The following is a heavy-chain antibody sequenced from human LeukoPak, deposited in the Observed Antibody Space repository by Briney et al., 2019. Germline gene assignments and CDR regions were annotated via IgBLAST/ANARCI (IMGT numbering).Heavy chain of an antibody. CDR1: GGSISSNNYY. J-gene: IGHJ6*03. V-gene: IGHV4-39*01. CDR2: IYYSGSS. Sequence: SETLSLTCTVPGGSISSNNYYWGWIRQPPGKGLEWIGSIYYSGSSYYNPSLKSRVTISVDTSKNQFSLKLSSVTAADTAVYYCARQFYYYYYMDVWGKGTTVTVSS. CDR3: ARQFYYYYYMDV.